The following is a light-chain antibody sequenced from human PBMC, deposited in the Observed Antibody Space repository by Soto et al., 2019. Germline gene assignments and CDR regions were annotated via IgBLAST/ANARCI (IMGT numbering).Light chain of an antibody. CDR3: QQDNNWPYT. J-gene: IGKJ2*01. V-gene: IGKV3-15*01. CDR1: QSVSSN. CDR2: GAS. Sequence: EIVMTQSPATLAVSPGERAALSCRASQSVSSNFAWYQQKPGQAPRLLIYGASSRATGTPARFSGSGSGTEFTLTISSLQSEDFAVYYCQQDNNWPYTFGLGTKLE.